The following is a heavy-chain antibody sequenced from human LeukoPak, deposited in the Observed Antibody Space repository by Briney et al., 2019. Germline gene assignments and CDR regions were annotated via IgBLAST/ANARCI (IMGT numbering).Heavy chain of an antibody. D-gene: IGHD3-10*01. CDR1: GFTFRKYW. J-gene: IGHJ5*02. CDR3: AREIFGDVGDMVRGVPNWFDP. Sequence: GGSLRLSCVASGFTFRKYWLHWVRQAPGKGLEWVSRINPDDESTSYADSVRGRFTISRDNAKNTLYLQMNSLRAEDTAVYYCAREIFGDVGDMVRGVPNWFDPWGQGTLVTVSS. CDR2: INPDDEST. V-gene: IGHV3-74*01.